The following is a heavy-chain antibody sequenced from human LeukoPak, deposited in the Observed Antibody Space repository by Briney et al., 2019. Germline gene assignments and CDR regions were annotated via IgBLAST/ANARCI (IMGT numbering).Heavy chain of an antibody. D-gene: IGHD3-22*01. CDR1: GFTFTSSS. CDR2: IAVGSGNT. V-gene: IGHV1-58*02. CDR3: AAVGYYDSSGYYNWFDP. J-gene: IGHJ5*02. Sequence: GASVNVSCKASGFTFTSSSMQWVRQARGQRLEWIGWIAVGSGNTNYAQKFQERVTITRDMCTSTAYMELSSLRSEDTAVYYCAAVGYYDSSGYYNWFDPWGQGTLVTVSS.